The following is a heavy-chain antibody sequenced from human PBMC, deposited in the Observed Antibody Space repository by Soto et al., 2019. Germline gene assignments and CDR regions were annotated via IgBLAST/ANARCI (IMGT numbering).Heavy chain of an antibody. D-gene: IGHD3-3*01. V-gene: IGHV3-21*01. J-gene: IGHJ6*02. Sequence: GGSLRLSCAASGFTFSSYSMNWVRQAPGKGLEWVSSISSSSSYIYYADSVKGRFTISRDNAKNSLYLQMNSLRAEDTAVYYCAGGGDDFWSGYYPYYYYGMDVWGQGTTVTVS. CDR3: AGGGDDFWSGYYPYYYYGMDV. CDR1: GFTFSSYS. CDR2: ISSSSSYI.